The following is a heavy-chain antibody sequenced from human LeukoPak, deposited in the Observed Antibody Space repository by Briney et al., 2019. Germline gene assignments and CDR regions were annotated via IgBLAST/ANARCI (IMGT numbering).Heavy chain of an antibody. CDR1: GFTFSSYS. CDR2: ISSSSSTI. CDR3: ARTYSRGY. D-gene: IGHD4-11*01. V-gene: IGHV3-48*01. Sequence: PGGSLRLFCAASGFTFSSYSMNWVRQAPGKGLEWVSYISSSSSTIYYADSVKGRFTISRDNAKNSLYLQTNSLRAEDTAVYYCARTYSRGYWGQGTLVTVSS. J-gene: IGHJ4*02.